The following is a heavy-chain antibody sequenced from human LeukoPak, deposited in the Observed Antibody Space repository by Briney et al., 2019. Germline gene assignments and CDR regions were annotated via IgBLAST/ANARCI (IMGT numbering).Heavy chain of an antibody. CDR2: IKSKTDGGTR. D-gene: IGHD1-14*01. CDR1: GFTFSNAW. J-gene: IGHJ3*02. V-gene: IGHV3-15*01. Sequence: GGSLRLSCAASGFTFSNAWMSWVRQAPGKGLEWVGRIKSKTDGGTREYAAPVKGRFTISRDDSKNTLYLQMNSLKTEDTAVYYCTTDGIPVYRAFDIWGQGTMVTVSS. CDR3: TTDGIPVYRAFDI.